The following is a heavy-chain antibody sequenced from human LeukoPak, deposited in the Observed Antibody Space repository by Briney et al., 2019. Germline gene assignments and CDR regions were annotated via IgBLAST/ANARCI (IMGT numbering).Heavy chain of an antibody. CDR1: GFIVSSNY. CDR2: IYTGGTT. D-gene: IGHD6-13*01. V-gene: IGHV3-53*01. CDR3: ARDSAAIGRGGFDY. J-gene: IGHJ4*02. Sequence: GGSLRLSCAASGFIVSSNYMTWVRQAPGKGLEWVSVIYTGGTTSYADSVEGRFTISRDNSRNTLYLQMSSLRAEDTAVYYCARDSAAIGRGGFDYWGQGTLLTVSS.